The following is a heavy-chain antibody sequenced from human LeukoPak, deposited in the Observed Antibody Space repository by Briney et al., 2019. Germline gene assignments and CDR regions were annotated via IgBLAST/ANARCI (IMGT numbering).Heavy chain of an antibody. D-gene: IGHD6-19*01. J-gene: IGHJ4*02. CDR2: ISGSGGST. CDR1: GFTFSSYA. V-gene: IGHV3-23*01. CDR3: AKDRYSSGWPQGY. Sequence: GGSLRLSCAASGFTFSSYAMSWVRQAPGKGLEWVSAISGSGGSTYYADFVKGRFTITRDNSKNTLYLQMNSLRAEDTAVYYCAKDRYSSGWPQGYWGQGTLVTVSS.